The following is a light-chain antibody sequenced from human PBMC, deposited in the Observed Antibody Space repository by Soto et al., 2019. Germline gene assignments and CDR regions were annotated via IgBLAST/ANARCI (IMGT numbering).Light chain of an antibody. V-gene: IGLV3-21*02. Sequence: SYELTQAPSVSVAPGQTARISCGGNNIGSKNVHWYQQKPGQAPVLVVYDDTDRPSGIPARFSGSNSGNTATLTISRVEYGDEADYFCQVWDVSSDLRVFGTGTKLTVL. J-gene: IGLJ1*01. CDR1: NIGSKN. CDR2: DDT. CDR3: QVWDVSSDLRV.